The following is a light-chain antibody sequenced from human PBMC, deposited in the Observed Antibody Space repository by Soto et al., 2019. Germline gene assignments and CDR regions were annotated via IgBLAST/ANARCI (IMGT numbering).Light chain of an antibody. V-gene: IGKV1-5*03. J-gene: IGKJ1*01. CDR1: QSISTW. CDR3: QQYDNYWT. Sequence: DTQMTQSPTTLSASVGDRVTITCRASQSISTWLAWYQQKPGKAPKLLIYKASRLERGVPSRFSGSESGTEFTLTITSLQSDDFATYYCQQYDNYWTFGQVTKVDIK. CDR2: KAS.